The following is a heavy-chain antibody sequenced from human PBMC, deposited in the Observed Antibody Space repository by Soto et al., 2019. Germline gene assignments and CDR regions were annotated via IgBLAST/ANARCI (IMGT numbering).Heavy chain of an antibody. V-gene: IGHV5-51*01. Sequence: PGESLKISCKGVGYKFGSAWIGWVRQMPGKGLEGMGLIKPGTSDIRYSPPFRGQVTISADEAVTTAYLQWSGLKASDTAMYYCARQIYDSDTGPNFQYYFDSWGQGTPVTVS. D-gene: IGHD3-22*01. CDR1: GYKFGSAW. J-gene: IGHJ4*02. CDR2: IKPGTSDI. CDR3: ARQIYDSDTGPNFQYYFDS.